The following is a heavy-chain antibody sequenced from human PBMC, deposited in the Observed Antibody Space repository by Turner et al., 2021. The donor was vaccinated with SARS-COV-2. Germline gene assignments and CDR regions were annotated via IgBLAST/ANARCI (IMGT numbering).Heavy chain of an antibody. Sequence: EVQLLESGGGLIQPGGSLRLSCAASGFTFSSYSMSWVRQAPGKGLEWVSSISGNGGSTYYADSVKGRFTISRDNAKNSLYLQMNSLRAEDTAVYYCARLHTSSWYFDYWGQGTLGTVSS. D-gene: IGHD6-13*01. CDR3: ARLHTSSWYFDY. CDR1: GFTFSSYS. CDR2: ISGNGGST. V-gene: IGHV3-23*01. J-gene: IGHJ4*02.